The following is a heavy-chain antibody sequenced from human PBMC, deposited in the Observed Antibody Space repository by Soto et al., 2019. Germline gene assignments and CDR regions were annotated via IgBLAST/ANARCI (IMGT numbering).Heavy chain of an antibody. CDR3: ATNTAMVTKENGAFDI. Sequence: KSGGSLRLSCAASGFTFSDYYMSWIRQAPGKGLEWVSYISSSGSTIYYADSVKGRFTISRDNAKNSLYLQMNSLRAEDTAVYYCATNTAMVTKENGAFDIWGQGTMVTVSS. V-gene: IGHV3-11*01. D-gene: IGHD5-18*01. CDR2: ISSSGSTI. CDR1: GFTFSDYY. J-gene: IGHJ3*02.